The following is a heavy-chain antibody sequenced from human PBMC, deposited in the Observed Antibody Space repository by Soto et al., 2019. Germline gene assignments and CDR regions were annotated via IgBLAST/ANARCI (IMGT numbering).Heavy chain of an antibody. Sequence: QVQLVESGGGVVQPGRSLRLSCAASGFTFSSYGMHWVRQAPGKGLEWVAVIWYDGSNKNYADSVKGRFTISRDNSKNTLYLQMTSLRAEDTGVYYCARDPLTIFGAFDYWGQGTLVTVSS. D-gene: IGHD3-3*01. J-gene: IGHJ4*02. CDR2: IWYDGSNK. V-gene: IGHV3-33*01. CDR1: GFTFSSYG. CDR3: ARDPLTIFGAFDY.